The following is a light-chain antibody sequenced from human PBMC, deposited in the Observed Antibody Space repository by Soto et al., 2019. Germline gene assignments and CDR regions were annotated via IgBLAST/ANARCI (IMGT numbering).Light chain of an antibody. Sequence: TQSLATLSLSQGERATLSCRASQSVSSYLAWYQQKPCQAPRLLIYDASTWASGVPARFSGSGSGTDFTLTISSLQSEDFAVYYCQHYNYWPYTFGQGTKVDIK. V-gene: IGKV3-15*01. CDR3: QHYNYWPYT. J-gene: IGKJ2*01. CDR1: QSVSSY. CDR2: DAS.